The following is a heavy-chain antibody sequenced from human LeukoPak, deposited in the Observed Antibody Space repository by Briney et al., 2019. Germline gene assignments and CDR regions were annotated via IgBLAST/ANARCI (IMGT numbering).Heavy chain of an antibody. Sequence: SETLSLTCTVSGGSISSYYWSWIRQPPGKGLVWIGYIHYSGSTNYSPSLKSRVTISVDTSKNQFSLNLTSVTAADSAVYYCARVSWFPGTSYYYMDVWGKGTTVTISS. D-gene: IGHD1-1*01. V-gene: IGHV4-59*01. J-gene: IGHJ6*03. CDR3: ARVSWFPGTSYYYMDV. CDR2: IHYSGST. CDR1: GGSISSYY.